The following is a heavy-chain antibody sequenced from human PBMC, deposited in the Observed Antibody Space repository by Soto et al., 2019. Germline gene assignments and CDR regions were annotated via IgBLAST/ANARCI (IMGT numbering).Heavy chain of an antibody. CDR1: GYTFTNYY. J-gene: IGHJ4*02. Sequence: ASVKVSCKASGYTFTNYYMHWVRQAPEQGLEWMGIINPTDGTTIYAQKFQGRGTMTRDTSTTTIYMELSSLRSEDTAVYYCARGDDVVSPSGTYYFDYWGQGTLVTVSS. V-gene: IGHV1-46*01. CDR3: ARGDDVVSPSGTYYFDY. CDR2: INPTDGTT. D-gene: IGHD3-10*01.